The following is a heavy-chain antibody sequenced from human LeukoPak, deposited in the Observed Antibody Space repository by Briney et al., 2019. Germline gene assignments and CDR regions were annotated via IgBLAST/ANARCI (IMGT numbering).Heavy chain of an antibody. V-gene: IGHV4-59*08. CDR2: IYYSGST. CDR3: ARGGGSSWYGSWFDP. J-gene: IGHJ5*02. Sequence: SSETLSLTSTVSGGSISSYYWSWIRQPPGKGLEWIGYIYYSGSTNYNPSLKSRVTISVDTSKNQFSLKLSSVTAADTAVYYCARGGGSSWYGSWFDPWGQGTLVTVSS. CDR1: GGSISSYY. D-gene: IGHD6-13*01.